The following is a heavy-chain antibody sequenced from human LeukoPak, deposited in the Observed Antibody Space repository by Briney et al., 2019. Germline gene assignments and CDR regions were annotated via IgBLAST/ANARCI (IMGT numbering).Heavy chain of an antibody. CDR3: ARGPIDMATDRPAEYFHH. Sequence: SVTVSCKASGGTFNSYAISWVRQVPGQGLELMGRIIPIFGAVDYAQKFQGRVTITADNSTSTAYMELISLKSEDTAVYYCARGPIDMATDRPAEYFHHWGQGTLVTVSS. CDR1: GGTFNSYA. CDR2: IIPIFGAV. V-gene: IGHV1-69*06. D-gene: IGHD5-24*01. J-gene: IGHJ1*01.